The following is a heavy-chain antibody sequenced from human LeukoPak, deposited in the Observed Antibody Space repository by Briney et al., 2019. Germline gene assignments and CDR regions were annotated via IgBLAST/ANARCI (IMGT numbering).Heavy chain of an antibody. D-gene: IGHD6-13*01. Sequence: GASVKVSCKASGYTFTNYYLHWVRQAPGQGLEWMGIIDPNDAWTRYLEKFQGRLTLTRDRLTSTVYMNLDSLRSDGTAVYYCARDERTAEGARDFDFWGQGTLVTVSS. V-gene: IGHV1-46*01. CDR2: IDPNDAWT. J-gene: IGHJ4*02. CDR1: GYTFTNYY. CDR3: ARDERTAEGARDFDF.